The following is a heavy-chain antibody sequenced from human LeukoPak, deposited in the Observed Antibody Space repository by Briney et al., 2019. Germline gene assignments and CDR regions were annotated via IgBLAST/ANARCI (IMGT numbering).Heavy chain of an antibody. J-gene: IGHJ6*03. D-gene: IGHD2-15*01. Sequence: SETLSLTCAVYGGSFNGYYWSWIRQPPGKGLEWIGEINHSGSTNYNPSLKSRVTISVDMSNNQFSLKLSSVTAADTAVYYCVRGKYCSGGSCYHYYYYYMDVWGKGTTVTVSS. CDR1: GGSFNGYY. CDR3: VRGKYCSGGSCYHYYYYYMDV. V-gene: IGHV4-34*01. CDR2: INHSGST.